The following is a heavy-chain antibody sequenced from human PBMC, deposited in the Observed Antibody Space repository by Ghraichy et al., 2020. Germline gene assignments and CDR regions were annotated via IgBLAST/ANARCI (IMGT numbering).Heavy chain of an antibody. V-gene: IGHV4-30-4*01. CDR1: GGSISSGDYY. J-gene: IGHJ3*02. CDR2: IYYSGST. D-gene: IGHD3-9*01. Sequence: SETLSLTCTVSGGSISSGDYYWSWIRQPPGKGLEWIGYIYYSGSTYYNPSLKSRVTISVDTSKNQFSLKLSSVTAADTAVYYCARESRPYDILTGYYIGGAFDIWGQGTMVTVSS. CDR3: ARESRPYDILTGYYIGGAFDI.